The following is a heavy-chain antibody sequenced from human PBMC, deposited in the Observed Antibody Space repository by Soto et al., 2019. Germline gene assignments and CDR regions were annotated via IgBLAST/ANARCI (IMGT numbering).Heavy chain of an antibody. V-gene: IGHV1-69*13. Sequence: VKVSCKASGGTFSSYAISWVRQAPGQGLEWMGGIIPIFGTANYAQKFQGRVTITADESTSTAYMELSSLRSEDTAVYYCARGTSAVVVTQFDPWGQGTLVTVSS. D-gene: IGHD3-22*01. CDR2: IIPIFGTA. J-gene: IGHJ5*02. CDR3: ARGTSAVVVTQFDP. CDR1: GGTFSSYA.